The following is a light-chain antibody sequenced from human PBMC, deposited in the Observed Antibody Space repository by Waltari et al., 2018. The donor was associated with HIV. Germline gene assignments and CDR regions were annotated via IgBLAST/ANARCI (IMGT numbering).Light chain of an antibody. V-gene: IGKV1-NL1*01. Sequence: DNQMTQSPSSLSASVGDRVTITCRASQGISNSLAWYQQKPGKAPKLLFYAASRLESGVPSRFSGSGSGTDYTLTISSLQPEDFATYYCQQYYSTPPLTFGGGTKVEIK. CDR3: QQYYSTPPLT. CDR1: QGISNS. CDR2: AAS. J-gene: IGKJ4*01.